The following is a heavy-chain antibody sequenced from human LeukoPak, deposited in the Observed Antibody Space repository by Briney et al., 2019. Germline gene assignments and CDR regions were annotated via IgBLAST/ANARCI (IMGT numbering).Heavy chain of an antibody. CDR2: ISSSSSYI. Sequence: GGSLGLSCAASGFTFSSYSMNWVRQAPGKGLEWVSSISSSSSYIYYADSVKGRFTISRDNAKNSLYLQMNSLRAEDTAVYYCAREEGIVATTISDYWGQGTLVTVSS. CDR1: GFTFSSYS. J-gene: IGHJ4*02. V-gene: IGHV3-21*01. CDR3: AREEGIVATTISDY. D-gene: IGHD5-12*01.